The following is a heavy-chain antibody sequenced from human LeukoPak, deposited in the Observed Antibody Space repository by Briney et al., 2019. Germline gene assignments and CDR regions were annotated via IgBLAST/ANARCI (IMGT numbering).Heavy chain of an antibody. Sequence: ASVKVSCKASGYTFSSYDINWVRQATGQGLEWMGWMNPNSGGTNYAQKFQGRVTMTRDTSISTAYMELSRLRSDDTAVYYCAGEVIIGNWFDPWGQGTLVTVSS. V-gene: IGHV1-2*02. CDR3: AGEVIIGNWFDP. D-gene: IGHD3-3*01. CDR2: MNPNSGGT. CDR1: GYTFSSYD. J-gene: IGHJ5*02.